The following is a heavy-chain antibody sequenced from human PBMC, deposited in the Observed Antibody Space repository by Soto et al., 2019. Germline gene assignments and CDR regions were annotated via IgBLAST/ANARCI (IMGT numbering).Heavy chain of an antibody. V-gene: IGHV1-3*01. Sequence: VKVSCKASGYTFTSYAMHWVRQAPGQRPEWMGNINAIIGNTDYAQKFQDRVTITADKSTNTAYMELRSLFSEDTAVYYCARGHEYGGNSDAFDIWGQGTVVTVSS. CDR2: INAIIGNT. J-gene: IGHJ3*02. CDR1: GYTFTSYA. CDR3: ARGHEYGGNSDAFDI. D-gene: IGHD4-17*01.